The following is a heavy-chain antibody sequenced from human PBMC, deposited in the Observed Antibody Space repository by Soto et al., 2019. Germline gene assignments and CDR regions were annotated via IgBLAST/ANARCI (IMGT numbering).Heavy chain of an antibody. Sequence: QVQLVESGGGVVQPGRSLRLSCAASGFTFSSYGMHWVRQAPGKGLEWVAVIWYDGSNKYYADSVKGRFTISRDNSKNTLYLQMNSLRAEDTALYYCAREGDNSGVFDYWGQGTLVTVSS. V-gene: IGHV3-33*01. CDR2: IWYDGSNK. D-gene: IGHD6-19*01. CDR1: GFTFSSYG. J-gene: IGHJ4*02. CDR3: AREGDNSGVFDY.